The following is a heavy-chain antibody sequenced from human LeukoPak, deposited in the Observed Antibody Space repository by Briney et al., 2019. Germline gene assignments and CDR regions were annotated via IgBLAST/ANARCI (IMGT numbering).Heavy chain of an antibody. V-gene: IGHV4-59*01. Sequence: TSETLSLTCTVSGGSISSYYWSWIRQPPGKGLEWIGYISDTGNTNYNPSPKSRVTMSVDTSKDQFSLKLSSVTAADTAVYSCARGVTMVQGYDYYMDVWGKGTTVTVSS. CDR3: ARGVTMVQGYDYYMDV. CDR1: GGSISSYY. D-gene: IGHD3-10*01. CDR2: ISDTGNT. J-gene: IGHJ6*03.